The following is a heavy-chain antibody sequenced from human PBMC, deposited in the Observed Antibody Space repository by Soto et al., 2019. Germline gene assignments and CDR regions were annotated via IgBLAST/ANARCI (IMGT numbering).Heavy chain of an antibody. Sequence: PSETLSLTCAIYGASLGGFHWTWLRQAPGKGLEWIGELIHGGSTNYNPSLKGRVSFSLDTSKNQFSPHLMSVTAADTAVYYCARSPLGYVYVRQTWREVGDSFDIWGRGTLVTVSS. J-gene: IGHJ3*02. CDR3: ARSPLGYVYVRQTWREVGDSFDI. CDR2: LIHGGST. V-gene: IGHV4-34*12. D-gene: IGHD3-16*01. CDR1: GASLGGFH.